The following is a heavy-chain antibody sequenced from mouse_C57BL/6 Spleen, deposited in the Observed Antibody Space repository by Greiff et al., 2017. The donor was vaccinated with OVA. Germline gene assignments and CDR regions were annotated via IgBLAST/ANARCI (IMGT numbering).Heavy chain of an antibody. J-gene: IGHJ1*03. D-gene: IGHD1-1*01. V-gene: IGHV1-50*01. Sequence: QVQLQQPGAELVKPGASVKLSCKASGYTFTSYWMQWVKQRPGQGLEWIGEIDPSDSYTNYNQKFKGKATLTVDPSSSTAYMQLSSLTSEDSAVYYCARSPYYYGSTWYFDVWGTGTTVTVSS. CDR1: GYTFTSYW. CDR2: IDPSDSYT. CDR3: ARSPYYYGSTWYFDV.